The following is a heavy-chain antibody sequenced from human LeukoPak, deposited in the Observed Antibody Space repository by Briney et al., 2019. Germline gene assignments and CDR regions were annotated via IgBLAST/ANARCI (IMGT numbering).Heavy chain of an antibody. J-gene: IGHJ6*02. CDR3: ARGVGTAAFYDMDV. D-gene: IGHD1-1*01. Sequence: SETLSLTCAVSGGSISSGGYSWSWIRQPPGKGLEWIGYIYHSGSTYYNPSLKSRVTISVGRSKNQFSLKLSSVTAADTAVYYCARGVGTAAFYDMDVWGQGTTVTVSS. CDR2: IYHSGST. V-gene: IGHV4-30-2*01. CDR1: GGSISSGGYS.